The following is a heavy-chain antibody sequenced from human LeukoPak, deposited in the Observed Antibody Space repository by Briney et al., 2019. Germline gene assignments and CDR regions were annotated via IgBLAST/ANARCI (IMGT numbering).Heavy chain of an antibody. CDR1: VGYISGYY. CDR3: ARVMTGTTTAFDI. J-gene: IGHJ3*02. CDR2: IYTSGST. V-gene: IGHV4-4*07. D-gene: IGHD1-7*01. Sequence: PSETLSLTCTVSVGYISGYYWSWIRQPAGKGLEWVGRIYTSGSTHYNPSLKSRVTMSVDTSKNQFSLNLSSVTAADTAVYYCARVMTGTTTAFDIRGQGTMVTVSS.